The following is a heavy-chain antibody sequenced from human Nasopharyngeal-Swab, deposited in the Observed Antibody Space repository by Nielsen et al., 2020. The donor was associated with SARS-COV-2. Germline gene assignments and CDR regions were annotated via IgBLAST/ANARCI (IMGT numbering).Heavy chain of an antibody. V-gene: IGHV3-21*01. J-gene: IGHJ6*03. Sequence: GESLKISCAASGFTFNNYNFNWVRQAPGKGLEWVSSISSSSSYIYYADSVKGRFTISRDNAKNSLYLQMNSLRAEDTAVYYCAKDATDTDYEILTGYYPAYYMDVWGKGTTVTVSS. CDR2: ISSSSSYI. CDR1: GFTFNNYN. D-gene: IGHD3-9*01. CDR3: AKDATDTDYEILTGYYPAYYMDV.